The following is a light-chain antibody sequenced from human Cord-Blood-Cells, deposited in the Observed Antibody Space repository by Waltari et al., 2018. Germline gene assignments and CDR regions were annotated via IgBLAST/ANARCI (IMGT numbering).Light chain of an antibody. V-gene: IGLV1-44*01. CDR1: SSNIGSNT. CDR2: SNN. Sequence: QSVLTQPPSASGTPGQRVTISCPGSSSNIGSNTVNWYQQLPGTAPKLLIYSNNQRPSGVPDRFSGSKSGTSASLAISGLQSEDEADYYCAAWGDSLNGYVFGTGTKVTVL. CDR3: AAWGDSLNGYV. J-gene: IGLJ1*01.